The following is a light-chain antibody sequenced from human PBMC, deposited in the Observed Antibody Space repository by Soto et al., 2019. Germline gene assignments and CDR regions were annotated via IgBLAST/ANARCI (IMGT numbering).Light chain of an antibody. CDR2: DVS. CDR3: CSYAGGSSYV. CDR1: SSNVGSYKF. Sequence: QSVLTQPRSVSGSRGQSVTISCTGTSSNVGSYKFVSWYQHHPGKAPKVVIYDVSTRPSGVPDRFSGSKSDNTASLTISGLQAEDEAEYYCCSYAGGSSYVIGGGTKLTVL. V-gene: IGLV2-11*01. J-gene: IGLJ1*01.